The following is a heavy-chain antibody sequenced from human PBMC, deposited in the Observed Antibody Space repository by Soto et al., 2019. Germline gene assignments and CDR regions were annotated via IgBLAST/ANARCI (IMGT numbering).Heavy chain of an antibody. CDR2: IYYSGST. D-gene: IGHD3-10*01. V-gene: IGHV4-31*03. Sequence: PSETLSLTCTVSGGSISSGGYYWSWIRQHPGKGLEWIGYIYYSGSTYYNPSLKSRVTISVDTSKNQFSLKLSSVTAADTAVYYCARDHDGSGSYKDYYYGMDVWGQGTTVTVSS. J-gene: IGHJ6*02. CDR1: GGSISSGGYY. CDR3: ARDHDGSGSYKDYYYGMDV.